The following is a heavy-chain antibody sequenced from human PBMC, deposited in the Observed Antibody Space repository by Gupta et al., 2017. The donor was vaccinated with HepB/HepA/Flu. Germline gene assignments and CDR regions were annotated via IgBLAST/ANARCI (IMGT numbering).Heavy chain of an antibody. J-gene: IGHJ4*02. CDR2: ISSSGEST. CDR3: AKYSVYAARGAFDQ. Sequence: EVQLLESGGGLVQPGGSLRLSCEASGFIFSSYAMSWVRQAPGKGLEWVSGISSSGESTYYADSVKGRFTLSRDNPKNKMYLQMNSLRAEDTAVYYCAKYSVYAARGAFDQWGQGILVTVSS. D-gene: IGHD2-8*01. V-gene: IGHV3-23*01. CDR1: GFIFSSYA.